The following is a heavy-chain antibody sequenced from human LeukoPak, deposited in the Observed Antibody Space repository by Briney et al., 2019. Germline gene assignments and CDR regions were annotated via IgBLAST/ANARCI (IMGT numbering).Heavy chain of an antibody. CDR3: ARDGGAQQLVQWYFDY. D-gene: IGHD6-13*01. V-gene: IGHV1-2*02. J-gene: IGHJ4*02. Sequence: ASVKVSCKASGGTFSSYAISWVRQAPGQGLEWMGWINPNSGGTNYAQKFQGRVTMTRDTSISTAYMELSRLRSDGTAVYYCARDGGAQQLVQWYFDYWGQGTLVTVSS. CDR1: GGTFSSYA. CDR2: INPNSGGT.